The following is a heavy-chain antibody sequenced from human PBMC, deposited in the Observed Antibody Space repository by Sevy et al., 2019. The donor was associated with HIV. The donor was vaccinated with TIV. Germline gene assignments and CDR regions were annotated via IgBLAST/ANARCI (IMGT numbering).Heavy chain of an antibody. D-gene: IGHD1-26*01. J-gene: IGHJ4*02. CDR1: GFTFSSYW. CDR2: INSDGSST. CDR3: AREQGGSYYDY. Sequence: GGYLRLSCAASGFTFSSYWMHWVRQAPGKGLVGVSRINSDGSSTSYADSVKGRFTISRVNAKNTLYLQINSLRAEDTAVHYCAREQGGSYYDYWGQGTLVAVSS. V-gene: IGHV3-74*01.